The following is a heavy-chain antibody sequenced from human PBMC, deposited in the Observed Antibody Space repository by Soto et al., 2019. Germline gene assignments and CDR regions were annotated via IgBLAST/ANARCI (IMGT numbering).Heavy chain of an antibody. Sequence: QVQLVQSGAEVKKPGSSVKVSCKASGGTFSSYAISWVRQAPGQGLEWMGGIIPIFGTANYAQKFQGRVTITADESTSTAYMELSSLRSEDTAVYYCAKYCSSTSCYTFGYGMDVWGQGTTVTVSS. CDR2: IIPIFGTA. D-gene: IGHD2-2*02. CDR1: GGTFSSYA. V-gene: IGHV1-69*01. J-gene: IGHJ6*02. CDR3: AKYCSSTSCYTFGYGMDV.